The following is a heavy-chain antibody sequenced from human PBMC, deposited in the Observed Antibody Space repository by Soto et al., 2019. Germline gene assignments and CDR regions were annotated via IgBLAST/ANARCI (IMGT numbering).Heavy chain of an antibody. V-gene: IGHV4-59*01. CDR1: GGSISSYY. CDR2: IYYSGST. CDR3: ARGGAHTYYSYVMDV. Sequence: PSETLSLTCTVSGGSISSYYWSWIRQPPGKGLEWIGYIYYSGSTNYNPSLKSRVTISVDTSKNQFSLKLSSVTAADTAVYYCARGGAHTYYSYVMDVWGQGTTVTVSS. J-gene: IGHJ6*02. D-gene: IGHD3-10*01.